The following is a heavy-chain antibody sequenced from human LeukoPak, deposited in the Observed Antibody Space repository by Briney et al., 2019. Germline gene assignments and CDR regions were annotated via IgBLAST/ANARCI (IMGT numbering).Heavy chain of an antibody. Sequence: GGSLRLSCAASGFTVSSNYMTWVRQAPGKGLEWVSIIYSGGSTYYADSVKGRFTISRDNSKNTLYLQMNSLRAEDTAVYYCARGCNLPIRYSGTCFVYWGQGTLVTVSS. CDR1: GFTVSSNY. CDR3: ARGCNLPIRYSGTCFVY. J-gene: IGHJ4*02. CDR2: IYSGGST. V-gene: IGHV3-66*01. D-gene: IGHD1-26*01.